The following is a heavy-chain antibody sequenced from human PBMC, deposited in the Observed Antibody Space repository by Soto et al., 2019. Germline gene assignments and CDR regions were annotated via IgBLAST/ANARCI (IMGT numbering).Heavy chain of an antibody. V-gene: IGHV4-31*03. Sequence: PSETLSLTCTVSGGSISSGGYYWNWFRQHPGKGLEWIGYISYSGNTYYNPSLRSRVTISVETSKNQFSLKLSSVTAADTAVYYCARGTTVTTFGVYWGQGTLVTVSS. D-gene: IGHD4-17*01. J-gene: IGHJ4*02. CDR3: ARGTTVTTFGVY. CDR2: ISYSGNT. CDR1: GGSISSGGYY.